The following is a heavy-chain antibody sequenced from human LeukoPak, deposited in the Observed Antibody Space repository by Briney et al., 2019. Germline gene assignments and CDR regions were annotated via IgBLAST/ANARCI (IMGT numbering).Heavy chain of an antibody. CDR3: ARDGVIVVVAEGFDY. V-gene: IGHV3-7*01. CDR1: GFTFSSYW. D-gene: IGHD2-15*01. CDR2: IKQDGSEK. Sequence: GGSLRLSCAASGFTFSSYWMSWVRQAPGKGLEWVANIKQDGSEKYYVDSVKGRFTISRDNAKNSLYLQMNSLRAEDTAVYYCARDGVIVVVAEGFDYWGQGTLVTVSS. J-gene: IGHJ4*02.